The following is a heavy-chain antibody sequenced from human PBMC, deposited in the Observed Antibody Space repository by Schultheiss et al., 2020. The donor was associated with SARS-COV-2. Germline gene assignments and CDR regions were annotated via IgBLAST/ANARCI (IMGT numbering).Heavy chain of an antibody. CDR1: GGAFSNYA. CDR3: ARDPLYSSGWAPWYYYGMDV. D-gene: IGHD6-19*01. J-gene: IGHJ6*02. CDR2: IIPNSGGT. V-gene: IGHV1-2*02. Sequence: ASVKVSCKTSGGAFSNYAISWVRQAPGQGLEWMGRIIPNSGGTNYAQKFQGRVTMTRDTSISTAYMELSRLRSDDTAVYYCARDPLYSSGWAPWYYYGMDVWGQGTTVTVSS.